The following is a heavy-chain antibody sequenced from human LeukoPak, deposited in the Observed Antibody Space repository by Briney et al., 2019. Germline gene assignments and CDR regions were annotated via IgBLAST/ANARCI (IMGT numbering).Heavy chain of an antibody. CDR2: IYYSGST. J-gene: IGHJ4*02. CDR1: GGSISSYY. V-gene: IGHV4-59*08. D-gene: IGHD2-15*01. Sequence: PSETLSLTCTVSGGSISSYYWSWIRQPPGKGLEWIGYIYYSGSTNYNPSLKSRVTISVDTSKNQFSLKLSSVTAADTAVYYCARSPRGYSSGGSCYGPLGNFDYWGQGTLVTVSS. CDR3: ARSPRGYSSGGSCYGPLGNFDY.